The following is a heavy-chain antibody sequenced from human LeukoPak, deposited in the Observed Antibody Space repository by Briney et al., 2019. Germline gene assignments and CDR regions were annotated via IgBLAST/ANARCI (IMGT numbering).Heavy chain of an antibody. J-gene: IGHJ4*02. CDR2: INHDGSST. Sequence: PGGSLRLSCATSGFTFSTFWMHWVRQAPGKGLVWVSRINHDGSSTNYADSVKGRFTISRDNSKNTLYLQMNSLRAEDTAVYYCAKDRYYYDSSIGLYYFDYWGQGTLVTVSS. CDR1: GFTFSTFW. V-gene: IGHV3-74*01. D-gene: IGHD3-22*01. CDR3: AKDRYYYDSSIGLYYFDY.